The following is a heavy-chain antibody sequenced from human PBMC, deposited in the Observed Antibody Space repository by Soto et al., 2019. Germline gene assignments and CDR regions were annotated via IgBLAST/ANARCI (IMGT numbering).Heavy chain of an antibody. V-gene: IGHV4-34*01. D-gene: IGHD2-21*02. Sequence: PSATLSLTCAVYGGSFRGYAWTWIRQPPGKGLEWIGEINHTGSTNYNPSLKSRVTISVDTSKNQFSLKVSSVTAADTAVYYCARRRVMTLWFDPWGQGTLVTVSS. J-gene: IGHJ5*02. CDR2: INHTGST. CDR1: GGSFRGYA. CDR3: ARRRVMTLWFDP.